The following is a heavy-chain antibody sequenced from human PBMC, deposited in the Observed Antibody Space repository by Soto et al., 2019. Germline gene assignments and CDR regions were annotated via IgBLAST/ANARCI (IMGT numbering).Heavy chain of an antibody. CDR3: ARDWAGLNSYGFDY. J-gene: IGHJ4*02. D-gene: IGHD5-18*01. Sequence: ASVKVSCKGSGYTFNIYAMHWVRQAPGQGLEWMGWINVGNGNRKYSQKWQDRVTITRDTSASTVYMELSGLRSEDTAVYYCARDWAGLNSYGFDYWGQRTLVPVXX. CDR1: GYTFNIYA. V-gene: IGHV1-3*01. CDR2: INVGNGNR.